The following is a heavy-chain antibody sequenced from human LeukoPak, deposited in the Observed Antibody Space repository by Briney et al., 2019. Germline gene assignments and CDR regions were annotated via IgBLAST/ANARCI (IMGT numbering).Heavy chain of an antibody. J-gene: IGHJ6*04. CDR3: SRGRKGSSSWYGMDV. V-gene: IGHV4-34*01. CDR2: INHSGDT. Sequence: SETLSLTCDVNGGSFTGYSWSWVRQPPGKGLEWIGEINHSGDTYYNPSLTSRLTMSEDTSKNQLSLILTSVTAADTAVYYCSRGRKGSSSWYGMDVWGNGTTVIVSS. CDR1: GGSFTGYS. D-gene: IGHD6-13*01.